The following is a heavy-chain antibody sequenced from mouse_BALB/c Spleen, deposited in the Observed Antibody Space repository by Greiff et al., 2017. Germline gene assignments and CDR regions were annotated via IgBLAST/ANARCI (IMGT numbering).Heavy chain of an antibody. CDR2: ISYSGST. J-gene: IGHJ4*01. Sequence: EVQLQESGPGLVKPSQSLSLTCTVTGYSITSDYAWNWIRQFPGNKLEWMGYISYSGSTSYNPSLKSRISITRDTSKNQFFLQLNSVTTEDTATYYCARGAYGNYGAVDYWGQGTSVTVSS. CDR1: GYSITSDYA. CDR3: ARGAYGNYGAVDY. D-gene: IGHD2-1*01. V-gene: IGHV3-2*02.